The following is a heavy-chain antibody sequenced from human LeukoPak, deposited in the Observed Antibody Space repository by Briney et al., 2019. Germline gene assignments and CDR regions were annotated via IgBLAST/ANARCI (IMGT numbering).Heavy chain of an antibody. J-gene: IGHJ5*02. V-gene: IGHV5-51*01. Sequence: GESLKISCKGSGYNFTSNWIGWVRQMPGKGLEWMGIIYPGDSDTRYSPSFQGQVTISADKSISTAYLQWSSLKASDTAIYYCAIFDFLFGEIDNWFDPWGQGTQVTVSS. D-gene: IGHD3-16*01. CDR2: IYPGDSDT. CDR3: AIFDFLFGEIDNWFDP. CDR1: GYNFTSNW.